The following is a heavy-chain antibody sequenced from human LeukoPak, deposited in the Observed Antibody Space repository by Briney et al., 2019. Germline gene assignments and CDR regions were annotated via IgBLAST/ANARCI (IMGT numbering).Heavy chain of an antibody. Sequence: SETLSLTCTVSGDSISSGDYYWSWIRQPAGKGLEWIGRISSSGSTNYNPSLKSRVTISVDTSKNQFSLKLSSVTAADTAVYFCARGPYSYDSSGAFDNWGQGTMVTVSS. V-gene: IGHV4-61*02. CDR1: GDSISSGDYY. D-gene: IGHD3-22*01. CDR3: ARGPYSYDSSGAFDN. J-gene: IGHJ3*02. CDR2: ISSSGST.